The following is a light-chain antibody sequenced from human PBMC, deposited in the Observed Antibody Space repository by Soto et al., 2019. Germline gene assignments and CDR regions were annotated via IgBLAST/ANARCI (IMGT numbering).Light chain of an antibody. CDR3: QQYGSSST. CDR2: GAS. CDR1: QSVSSSY. Sequence: IVLTQFTGTLSLSPGERATLSCRASQSVSSSYLAWYQQKPGQAPRLLIYGASSRPTGIPDRFSGSGSGTDFTLTISRLEPEDFAVYYCQQYGSSSTFGQGTLLEIK. V-gene: IGKV3-20*01. J-gene: IGKJ5*01.